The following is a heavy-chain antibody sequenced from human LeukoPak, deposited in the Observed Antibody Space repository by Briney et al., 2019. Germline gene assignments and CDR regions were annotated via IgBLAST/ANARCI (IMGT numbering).Heavy chain of an antibody. V-gene: IGHV4-38-2*01. Sequence: SETLSLTCAVSDYSISSGYYWGWIRQPPGKGQEWIGSIYHSGSTYYNPSLKSRVTISVDTSKNQFSLNLSSVTAADTAVYYCARVGAQLAYYYYYYMDVWGKGTTVTVSS. CDR3: ARVGAQLAYYYYYYMDV. CDR2: IYHSGST. J-gene: IGHJ6*03. D-gene: IGHD1-26*01. CDR1: DYSISSGYY.